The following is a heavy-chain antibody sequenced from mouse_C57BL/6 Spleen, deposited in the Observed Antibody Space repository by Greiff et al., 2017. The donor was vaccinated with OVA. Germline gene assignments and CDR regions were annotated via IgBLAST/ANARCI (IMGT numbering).Heavy chain of an antibody. D-gene: IGHD1-1*01. CDR1: GYTFTSYG. J-gene: IGHJ4*01. Sequence: QVQLQQSGAELVRPGASVKLSCKASGYTFTSYGISWVKQRTGQGLEWIGEIYPRSGNTYYNEKFKGKATLTADKSSSTAYMELRSLTSEDSAVYFCARVVTTVVDTGAMDYWGQGTSVTVSS. CDR3: ARVVTTVVDTGAMDY. V-gene: IGHV1-81*01. CDR2: IYPRSGNT.